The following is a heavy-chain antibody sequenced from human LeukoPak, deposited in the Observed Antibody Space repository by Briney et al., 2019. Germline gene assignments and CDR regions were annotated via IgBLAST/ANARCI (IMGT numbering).Heavy chain of an antibody. CDR3: AKGFMYSSSSGVADY. Sequence: GGSLRLSCAASGFTFSSYAMRWVRQAPGKGLEWVSAISGSGGSTYYADSVKGRFTISRDNSKSTLYLQMNSLRAEDTAVYYCAKGFMYSSSSGVADYWGQGTLVTVSS. V-gene: IGHV3-23*01. CDR1: GFTFSSYA. D-gene: IGHD6-6*01. J-gene: IGHJ4*02. CDR2: ISGSGGST.